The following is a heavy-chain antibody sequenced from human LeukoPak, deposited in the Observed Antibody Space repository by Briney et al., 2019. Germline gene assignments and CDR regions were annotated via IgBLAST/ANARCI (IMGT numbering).Heavy chain of an antibody. V-gene: IGHV3-15*01. CDR1: GFTFSNAW. CDR2: IKSKTDGGTT. CDR3: VRGPEYYYDSSSGNY. Sequence: GGSLRLSCAASGFTFSNAWMSWVRQAPGKGLEWVGRIKSKTDGGTTDYAAPVKGRFTISRDNSKNTLYLQMNSLRAEDTAVYYCVRGPEYYYDSSSGNYWGQGTLVTVSS. D-gene: IGHD3-22*01. J-gene: IGHJ4*02.